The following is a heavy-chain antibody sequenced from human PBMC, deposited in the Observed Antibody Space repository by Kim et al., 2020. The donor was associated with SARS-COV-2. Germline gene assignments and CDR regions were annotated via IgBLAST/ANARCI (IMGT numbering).Heavy chain of an antibody. CDR2: INHSGST. Sequence: SETLSLTCAVYGGSFSGYYWSWIRQPPGKGLEWIGEINHSGSTNYNPSLKSRVTISVDTSKNQFSLKLSSVTAADTAVYYCARGRGLQGVTSWGQGTLVTVSS. D-gene: IGHD3-10*01. CDR1: GGSFSGYY. CDR3: ARGRGLQGVTS. V-gene: IGHV4-34*01. J-gene: IGHJ4*02.